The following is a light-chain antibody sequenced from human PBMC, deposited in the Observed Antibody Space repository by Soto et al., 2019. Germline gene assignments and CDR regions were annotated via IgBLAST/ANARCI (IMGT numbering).Light chain of an antibody. J-gene: IGKJ4*01. CDR3: QQYRDFPLT. Sequence: DIQMTQSPSSLSASVGDRVFITCWASQDIINYLGWFQQKPGKAPKSLIYDASNLQSGVPSKFSGHGSEIDVTLTVSNVQPEYFGTYYCQQYRDFPLTFGGGIQVEIK. CDR2: DAS. CDR1: QDIINY. V-gene: IGKV1-16*02.